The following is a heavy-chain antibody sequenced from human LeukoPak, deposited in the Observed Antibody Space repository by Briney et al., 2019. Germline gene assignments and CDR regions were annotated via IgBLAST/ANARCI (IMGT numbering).Heavy chain of an antibody. V-gene: IGHV4-39*01. CDR3: ARYALRPRGIDI. J-gene: IGHJ3*02. D-gene: IGHD3-3*01. CDR1: GGSISSSLYY. Sequence: SETLSLTCTVSGGSISSSLYYWVWIRQPPGKGLEWIASIYYSGSTYYNPSLKSRATISEDTSKNQFPLKLSSVTAADTAVYYCARYALRPRGIDIWGQGTMVTVSS. CDR2: IYYSGST.